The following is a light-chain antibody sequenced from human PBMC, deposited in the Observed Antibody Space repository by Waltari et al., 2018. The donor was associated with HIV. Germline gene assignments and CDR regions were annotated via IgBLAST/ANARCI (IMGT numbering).Light chain of an antibody. Sequence: QSVLTQAPSVSGAPGQRVTISCTGSRSTAGTGYDVHWYQQLPGTAPKLLIYANNQRPSGVPARFSGSKSATSASLVITGLQAEEEADYYCQSYDSSLNGHVVFGGGTKVTVL. CDR3: QSYDSSLNGHVV. J-gene: IGLJ2*01. CDR1: RSTAGTGYD. CDR2: ANN. V-gene: IGLV1-40*01.